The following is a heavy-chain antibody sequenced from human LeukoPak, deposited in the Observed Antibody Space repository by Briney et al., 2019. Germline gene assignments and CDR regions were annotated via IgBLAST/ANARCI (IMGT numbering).Heavy chain of an antibody. CDR1: GFTFSRYG. CDR3: ARDYRTYYYYMDV. CDR2: ISYDGSNK. V-gene: IGHV3-30*19. J-gene: IGHJ6*03. Sequence: PGGSLRLSCAASGFTFSRYGMHWVRQAPGKGLEWVAVISYDGSNKYYADSVKGRFTISRDNSKNTLYLQMNSLRAEDTAVYYCARDYRTYYYYMDVWGKGTTVTVSS. D-gene: IGHD3-16*02.